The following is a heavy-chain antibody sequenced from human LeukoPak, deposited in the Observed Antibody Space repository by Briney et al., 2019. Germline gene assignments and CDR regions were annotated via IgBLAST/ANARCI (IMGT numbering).Heavy chain of an antibody. CDR1: GYTFTGYY. D-gene: IGHD2-15*01. CDR3: ARGLPVVVAQINWFDP. J-gene: IGHJ5*02. Sequence: ASVKVSCKASGYTFTGYYMHWVRQAPGQGLEWMGWINPNSGGTNYAQKFQGRVTMTRDTSISTAYMELSRLRSDDTAVYYCARGLPVVVAQINWFDPWGQGTLVTVSS. V-gene: IGHV1-2*02. CDR2: INPNSGGT.